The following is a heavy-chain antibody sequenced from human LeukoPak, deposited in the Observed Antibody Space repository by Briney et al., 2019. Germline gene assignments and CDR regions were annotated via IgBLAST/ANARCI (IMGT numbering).Heavy chain of an antibody. J-gene: IGHJ5*02. CDR2: ISSSSSTI. CDR1: GFTFSSYS. Sequence: PGGSLRLSCAASGFTFSSYSVNWVRQAPGKGLEWVSYISSSSSTIYYADSVKGRFTISRDNAKNSMYLQMNSLRAEDTAVYYCASRSSSSIPNWFDPWGQGTLVTVSS. D-gene: IGHD6-13*01. V-gene: IGHV3-48*04. CDR3: ASRSSSSIPNWFDP.